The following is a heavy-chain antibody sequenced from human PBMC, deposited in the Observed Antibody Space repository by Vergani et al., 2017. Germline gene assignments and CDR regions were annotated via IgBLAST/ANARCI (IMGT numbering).Heavy chain of an antibody. CDR3: ARVSITGTTGGYYGMDV. CDR2: INPSGGNT. D-gene: IGHD1-20*01. Sequence: QVQLVQSGAEAKKPGASVKVSCKASGYTFTSYYMHWVRQAPGQGLEWMGIINPSGGNTNYAQKLQGRVTITADKSTSTAYMELSSLRSEDTAVYYCARVSITGTTGGYYGMDVWGQGTTVTVSS. J-gene: IGHJ6*02. V-gene: IGHV1-46*01. CDR1: GYTFTSYY.